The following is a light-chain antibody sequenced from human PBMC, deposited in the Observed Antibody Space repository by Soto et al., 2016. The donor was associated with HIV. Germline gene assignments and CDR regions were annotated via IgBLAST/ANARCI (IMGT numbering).Light chain of an antibody. V-gene: IGKV1-5*03. CDR1: QTISTW. Sequence: DIQMTQSPSTLSASVGDRVTITCRASQTISTWLAWYQQTPGKAPKLLIYKASSLRSGVPSRFSGSGSGTEFTLTISSLQPEDFATYYCQQLNSYLALTFGGGTKVEIK. CDR2: KAS. CDR3: QQLNSYLALT. J-gene: IGKJ4*01.